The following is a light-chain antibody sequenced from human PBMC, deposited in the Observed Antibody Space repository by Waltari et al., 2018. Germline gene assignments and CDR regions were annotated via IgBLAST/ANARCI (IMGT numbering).Light chain of an antibody. CDR3: HQFYTTPWT. CDR1: KSVLFRSTNKNY. J-gene: IGKJ1*01. V-gene: IGKV4-1*01. CDR2: WSS. Sequence: DIVMTQSQDSLAVSLGERATLHCQSSKSVLFRSTNKNYLTWYQQHPGQPPKLLISWSSTRESGVPDRFSGSGSGTDFTLTISSLQAEDVAVYYCHQFYTTPWTFGQGTKVEIK.